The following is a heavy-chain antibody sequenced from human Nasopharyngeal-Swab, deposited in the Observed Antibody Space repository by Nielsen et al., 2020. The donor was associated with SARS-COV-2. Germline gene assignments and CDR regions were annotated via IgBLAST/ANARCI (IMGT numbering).Heavy chain of an antibody. Sequence: WIRQPPGKGLEWVSVIYSGGSTYYAGSVKGRFTISRDNSKNTLYLQMNSLRAEDTAVYYCAREGTTYYYDSSGYYSEYYFDYWGQGTLVTVSS. J-gene: IGHJ4*02. D-gene: IGHD3-22*01. CDR2: IYSGGST. CDR3: AREGTTYYYDSSGYYSEYYFDY. V-gene: IGHV3-53*01.